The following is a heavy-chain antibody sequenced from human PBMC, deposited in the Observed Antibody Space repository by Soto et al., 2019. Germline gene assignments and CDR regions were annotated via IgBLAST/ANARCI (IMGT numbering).Heavy chain of an antibody. D-gene: IGHD2-2*02. J-gene: IGHJ6*02. CDR1: GGSISSGDYY. CDR3: ASGYCSSTSCYTGNYYYYYGMDV. V-gene: IGHV4-30-4*01. Sequence: SETLSLTCTVSGGSISSGDYYWSWIRQPPGKGLEWIGYIYYSGSTYYNPSLKSRVTISVDTSKNQFSLKLSSVTAADTAVYYCASGYCSSTSCYTGNYYYYYGMDVWGQGTTVTVSS. CDR2: IYYSGST.